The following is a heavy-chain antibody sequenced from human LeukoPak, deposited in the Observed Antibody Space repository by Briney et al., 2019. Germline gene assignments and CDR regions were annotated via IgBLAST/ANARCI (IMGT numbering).Heavy chain of an antibody. CDR2: INSDGSST. D-gene: IGHD1/OR15-1a*01. Sequence: GGSLRLSCAASGFTFSSYWMHWVRQAPGKGLVCVSRINSDGSSTSYADSVKGRFTISRDNAKNTLYLQMNSLRAEDTAVYYCASPRITGTVDYWGQGTLVTVSS. V-gene: IGHV3-74*01. CDR3: ASPRITGTVDY. J-gene: IGHJ4*02. CDR1: GFTFSSYW.